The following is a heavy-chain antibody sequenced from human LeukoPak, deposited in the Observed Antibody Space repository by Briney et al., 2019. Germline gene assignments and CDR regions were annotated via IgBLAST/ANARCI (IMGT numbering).Heavy chain of an antibody. Sequence: SETLSLTCTVSGGSISSYYWSWIRQPPGKGLEWIGYIYYSGSTNYNPSLKSRVTISVDTSKNQFSLKLSSVTAADTAVYHCARGYSYGTPMDVLRYFDLWGRGTLVTVSS. J-gene: IGHJ2*01. CDR1: GGSISSYY. V-gene: IGHV4-59*01. D-gene: IGHD5-18*01. CDR2: IYYSGST. CDR3: ARGYSYGTPMDVLRYFDL.